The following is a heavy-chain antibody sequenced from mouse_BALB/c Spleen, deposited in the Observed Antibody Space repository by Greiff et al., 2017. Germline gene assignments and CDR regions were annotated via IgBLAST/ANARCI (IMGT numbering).Heavy chain of an antibody. D-gene: IGHD2-13*01. CDR2: INPYNGDT. V-gene: IGHV1-20*02. J-gene: IGHJ2*01. Sequence: EVQLQQSGPELVKPGASVKISCKASGYSFTGYFMNWVMQSHGKSLEWIGRINPYNGDTFYNQKFKGKATLTVDKSSSTAHMELRSLASEDSAVYYCASMVIKEGFDYWGQGTTLTVSS. CDR3: ASMVIKEGFDY. CDR1: GYSFTGYF.